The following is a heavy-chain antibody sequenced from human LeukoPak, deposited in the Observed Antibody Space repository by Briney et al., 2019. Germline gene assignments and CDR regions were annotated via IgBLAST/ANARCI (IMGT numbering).Heavy chain of an antibody. V-gene: IGHV4-34*01. CDR1: GGSFSGYY. Sequence: PSETLSLTCAVYGGSFSGYYWSWLRQPPGKGLEWIGEINHSGSTNYNPSLKSRVTISVDTSKNQFSLKLSSVTAADTAVYYCARTDSSGYPHIDYWGQGTLVTVSS. CDR3: ARTDSSGYPHIDY. J-gene: IGHJ4*02. D-gene: IGHD3-22*01. CDR2: INHSGST.